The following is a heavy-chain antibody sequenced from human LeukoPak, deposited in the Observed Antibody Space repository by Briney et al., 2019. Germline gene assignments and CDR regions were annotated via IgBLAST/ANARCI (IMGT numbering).Heavy chain of an antibody. CDR3: ARDYYDTSGSGYFDF. CDR1: GYTFTIYG. V-gene: IGHV1-2*02. Sequence: ASVKVSCKASGYTFTIYGISWVRQAPGQGLQWMGWINPNSGGTKYSQKFQGRVTMTRDTSIRTAYMELSRLRSDDTAVYYCARDYYDTSGSGYFDFWGQGTPVTVSS. D-gene: IGHD3-22*01. CDR2: INPNSGGT. J-gene: IGHJ4*02.